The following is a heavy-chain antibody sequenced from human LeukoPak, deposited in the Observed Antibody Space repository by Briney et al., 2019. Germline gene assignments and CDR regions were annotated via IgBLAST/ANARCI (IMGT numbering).Heavy chain of an antibody. CDR1: GFTFSTYG. V-gene: IGHV3-21*01. CDR2: ISSSSSYI. CDR3: AREFARATE. D-gene: IGHD1-26*01. Sequence: KTGGSLRLSCVASGFTFSTYGMHWVRQAPGKGLEWVSSISSSSSYIYYADSVKGRFTISRDNAKNPLYLQMNSLRAEDTAVYYCAREFARATEWGQGTLVTVSS. J-gene: IGHJ4*02.